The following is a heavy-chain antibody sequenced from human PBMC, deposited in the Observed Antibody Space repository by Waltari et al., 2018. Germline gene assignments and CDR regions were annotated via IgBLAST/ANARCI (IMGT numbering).Heavy chain of an antibody. Sequence: LQLQESGPGLVKPSETLSLTCTVSGGSISSSSYYWGWIRQPPGKGLEWVANIKQDGSEKYYVDSVKGRFTISRDNAKNSLYLQMNSLRAEDTAVYYCARDYGDYVFDYWGQGTLVTVSS. CDR2: IKQDGSEK. CDR1: GGSISSSSYY. V-gene: IGHV3-7*01. D-gene: IGHD4-17*01. J-gene: IGHJ4*02. CDR3: ARDYGDYVFDY.